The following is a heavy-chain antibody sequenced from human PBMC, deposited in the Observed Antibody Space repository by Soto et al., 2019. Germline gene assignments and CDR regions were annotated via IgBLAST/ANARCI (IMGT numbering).Heavy chain of an antibody. CDR2: INPNSGGT. V-gene: IGHV1-2*02. Sequence: ASLKVSRKAAGSSFPGAYMHLVRQAPGQGLEWMGWINPNSGGTNYAQKFQGRVTMTRDTSISTAYMELSRLRSDDTAVYYCAREYDSRAFDSWGQGKMVTFS. D-gene: IGHD3-22*01. J-gene: IGHJ3*02. CDR1: GSSFPGAY. CDR3: AREYDSRAFDS.